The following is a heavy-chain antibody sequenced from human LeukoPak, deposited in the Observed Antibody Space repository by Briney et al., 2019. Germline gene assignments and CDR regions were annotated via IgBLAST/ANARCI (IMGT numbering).Heavy chain of an antibody. Sequence: SETLSLTCTVSGGSISSGGYYWSWIRQHPGKGLEWIGEIYHSGSTNYNPSLKSRVTISVDKSKNQFSLKLSSVTAADTAVYYCARVGDYRYFDYWGQGTLVTVSS. CDR1: GGSISSGGYY. V-gene: IGHV4-39*07. CDR2: IYHSGST. CDR3: ARVGDYRYFDY. J-gene: IGHJ4*02. D-gene: IGHD4-11*01.